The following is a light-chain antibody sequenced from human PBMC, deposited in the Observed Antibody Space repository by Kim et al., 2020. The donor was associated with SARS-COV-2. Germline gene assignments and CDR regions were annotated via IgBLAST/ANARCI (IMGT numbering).Light chain of an antibody. V-gene: IGLV2-14*03. CDR3: GSYTSSNTLV. Sequence: GQTITISCTGTSSDVGGYNYVSWYQQYTGRAPKLMIYGVSNRASGMSNRFSGSKSGNTASLTISGLQAEDEADYYCGSYTSSNTLVFGGGTKVTVL. CDR2: GVS. CDR1: SSDVGGYNY. J-gene: IGLJ2*01.